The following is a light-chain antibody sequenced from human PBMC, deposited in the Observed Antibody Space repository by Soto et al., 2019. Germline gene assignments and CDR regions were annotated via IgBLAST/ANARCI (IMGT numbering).Light chain of an antibody. CDR1: QSVSTH. Sequence: EIVMTQPPATLSVSPVESATLHCWASQSVSTHLAWYQQKPGQAPRLLIYDTSTRATGIPARFSGSGSGTEFTLTISSLQSEDFAVYYCQQYSNWPPITFGQGTRLEI. CDR2: DTS. J-gene: IGKJ5*01. V-gene: IGKV3-15*01. CDR3: QQYSNWPPIT.